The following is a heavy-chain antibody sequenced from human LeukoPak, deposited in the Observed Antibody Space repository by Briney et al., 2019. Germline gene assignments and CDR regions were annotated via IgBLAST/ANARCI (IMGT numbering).Heavy chain of an antibody. J-gene: IGHJ4*02. Sequence: PGGSLRLSCAASGFTFNNYWMNWVRQAPGKGLEWVSGINWNGGSTGYADSVKGRFTISRDNAKNSLYLQMNSLRAEDTALYHCARVGRDYYGSGNHFDYWGQGTLVTVSS. CDR1: GFTFNNYW. CDR3: ARVGRDYYGSGNHFDY. V-gene: IGHV3-20*01. D-gene: IGHD3-10*01. CDR2: INWNGGST.